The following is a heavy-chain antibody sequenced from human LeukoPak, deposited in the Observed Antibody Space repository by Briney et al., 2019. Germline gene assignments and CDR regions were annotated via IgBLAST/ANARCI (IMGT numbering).Heavy chain of an antibody. CDR3: ARDPFPSIAARPGY. V-gene: IGHV3-74*01. J-gene: IGHJ4*02. D-gene: IGHD6-6*01. CDR1: GFTFSSYW. CDR2: INSYGSST. Sequence: GGSLRLSCAASGFTFSSYWMHWVRQAPRKGLVWVSRINSYGSSTSYADSVKGRFTISRDTAKNTLYLQMNSLRAEDTAVYYCARDPFPSIAARPGYWGQGTLVTVSS.